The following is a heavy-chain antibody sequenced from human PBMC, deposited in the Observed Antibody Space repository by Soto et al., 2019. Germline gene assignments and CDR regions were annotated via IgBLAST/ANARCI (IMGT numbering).Heavy chain of an antibody. CDR1: GFTFSSYA. CDR2: ISGSSTST. J-gene: IGHJ4*02. D-gene: IGHD3-10*01. V-gene: IGHV3-23*01. Sequence: EVQLSGSGGGLVQPGGSLRLSCAASGFTFSSYAMSWVRQAPGKGLEWVSAISGSSTSTYYADSVKGRFTISRDNSKNTLVLQMNSLRAEDTTVYYCAKDPSSGFAMENYFDYWGQGTLVTVSS. CDR3: AKDPSSGFAMENYFDY.